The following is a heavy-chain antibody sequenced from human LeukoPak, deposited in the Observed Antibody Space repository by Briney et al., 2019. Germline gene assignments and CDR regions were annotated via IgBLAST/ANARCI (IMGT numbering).Heavy chain of an antibody. V-gene: IGHV1-69*05. Sequence: ASVKVSCKASGGTFSSYAISWVRQAPGQGLEWMGGIIPIFGTANYAQKFQGRVTMTRDTSISTAYMELSRLRSDDTAVYYCARGVERAFDYWGQGTLVTVSS. CDR1: GGTFSSYA. D-gene: IGHD1-1*01. J-gene: IGHJ4*02. CDR2: IIPIFGTA. CDR3: ARGVERAFDY.